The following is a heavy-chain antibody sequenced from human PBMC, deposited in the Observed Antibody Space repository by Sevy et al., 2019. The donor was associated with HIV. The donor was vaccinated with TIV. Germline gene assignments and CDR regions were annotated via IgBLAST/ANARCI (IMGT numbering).Heavy chain of an antibody. D-gene: IGHD6-13*01. CDR3: STHAGIAAAGRVFDY. V-gene: IGHV3-72*01. CDR2: TRNKADGYTT. J-gene: IGHJ4*02. CDR1: GFTFSDHY. Sequence: GGSLRHSCAASGFTFSDHYMEWVRQAPGKGLEWVGRTRNKADGYTTEYAESVKGRFTISRDDSENPQYLQMNSQKTEDTAVYYCSTHAGIAAAGRVFDYWGQGALVTVSS.